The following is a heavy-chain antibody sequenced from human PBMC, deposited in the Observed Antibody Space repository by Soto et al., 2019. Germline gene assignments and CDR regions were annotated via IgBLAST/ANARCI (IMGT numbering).Heavy chain of an antibody. CDR1: EYRCSSYW. V-gene: IGHV5-51*01. D-gene: IGHD3-16*01. Sequence: PGESLKISCKGSEYRCSSYWIGWLRQTPVKGLEWIGIIYPGDSDTPYSPSFEGQVTMSVDKSISTAFLQWSSLKASDSATYYCARQGSNGAYVYFPMDVWGQGTTVTVSS. J-gene: IGHJ6*02. CDR3: ARQGSNGAYVYFPMDV. CDR2: IYPGDSDT.